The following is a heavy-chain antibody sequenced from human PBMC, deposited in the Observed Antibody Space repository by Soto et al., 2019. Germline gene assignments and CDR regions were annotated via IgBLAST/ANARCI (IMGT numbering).Heavy chain of an antibody. CDR2: ISAYNGNT. CDR3: AREGIAVPGTRGGCDY. Sequence: QVQLVQSGAEVKKPGASVKVSCKASGYTFSSHGISWVRQTPGQGLEWVGWISAYNGNTNYAQKLQGRVTMTTDTSTRTVYMELRSRRSDDTADYYCAREGIAVPGTRGGCDYCGQGNLFTVSS. V-gene: IGHV1-18*04. J-gene: IGHJ4*02. D-gene: IGHD6-19*01. CDR1: GYTFSSHG.